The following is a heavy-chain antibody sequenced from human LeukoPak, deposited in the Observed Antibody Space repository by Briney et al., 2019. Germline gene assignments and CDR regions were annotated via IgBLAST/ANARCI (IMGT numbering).Heavy chain of an antibody. V-gene: IGHV3-66*04. J-gene: IGHJ6*03. CDR3: ARPYYDSSGWDYMDV. D-gene: IGHD3-22*01. Sequence: GGSLRLSCAASGFTVSSNYMSWVRQAPGKGLEWVSVIYSGGSTYYTDSAKGRFTISRDNSKNTLYLQMNSLRAEDTAVYYCARPYYDSSGWDYMDVWGKGTTVTISS. CDR2: IYSGGST. CDR1: GFTVSSNY.